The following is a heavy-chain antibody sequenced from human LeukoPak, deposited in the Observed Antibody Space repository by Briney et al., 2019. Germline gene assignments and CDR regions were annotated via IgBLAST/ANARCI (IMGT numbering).Heavy chain of an antibody. V-gene: IGHV4-34*01. CDR2: INHSGST. J-gene: IGHJ4*02. D-gene: IGHD2-15*01. CDR1: GGSFSGYY. Sequence: PSETLSLTCAVYGGSFSGYYWSWIRQPPGKGLEWIGEINHSGSTNYNPSLKSRVTISVDTSKNQFSLKLSSVTAADTAVYYCATRAINCSGGSCYLDYFDYWGQGTLVTVSS. CDR3: ATRAINCSGGSCYLDYFDY.